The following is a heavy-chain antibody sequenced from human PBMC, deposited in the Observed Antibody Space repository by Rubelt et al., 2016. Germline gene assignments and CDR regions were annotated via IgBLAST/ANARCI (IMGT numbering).Heavy chain of an antibody. CDR3: ARGTRSGGTPWDY. J-gene: IGHJ4*02. V-gene: IGHV4-59*12. D-gene: IGHD6-19*01. CDR2: IYYSGST. Sequence: QVQLQESGPGLVKPSETLSLTCTVSGGSISSYYWSWIRQPPGKGLEWIGYIYYSGSTNYNPSPKSRVTISVDTSKNHFSLKLSSVTAADTAVYYCARGTRSGGTPWDYWGQGTLVTVSS. CDR1: GGSISSYY.